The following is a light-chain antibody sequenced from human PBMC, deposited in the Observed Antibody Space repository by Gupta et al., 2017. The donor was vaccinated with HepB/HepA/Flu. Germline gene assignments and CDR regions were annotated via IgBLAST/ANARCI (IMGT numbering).Light chain of an antibody. CDR1: SSDIGSDNY. J-gene: IGLJ3*02. Sequence: QSALTQPASVSESPGQSITISCTGSSSDIGSDNYVSWYQQHPGKAPKLIIFDVTNRPSGLSDRFSGSKSGNTASLTISGHQAEDEADYYCGSVTTSSTWVFGGGTKLTVL. CDR3: GSVTTSSTWV. CDR2: DVT. V-gene: IGLV2-14*01.